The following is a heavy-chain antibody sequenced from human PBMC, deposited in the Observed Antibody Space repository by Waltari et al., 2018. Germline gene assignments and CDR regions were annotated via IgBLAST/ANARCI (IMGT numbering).Heavy chain of an antibody. V-gene: IGHV3-23*01. J-gene: IGHJ4*02. CDR2: ISGSGGST. CDR3: VKGSGGSRPYYFDS. Sequence: EVQLLESGGGLVQPGGSLRLSCAASGFTFSSYAMSWVRQAPGKGLEWVSAISGSGGSTYYADSVKGLFTISRDNSKNTLYLQMKSLGVEDTAVYYCVKGSGGSRPYYFDSWGQGTLVTVSS. D-gene: IGHD1-26*01. CDR1: GFTFSSYA.